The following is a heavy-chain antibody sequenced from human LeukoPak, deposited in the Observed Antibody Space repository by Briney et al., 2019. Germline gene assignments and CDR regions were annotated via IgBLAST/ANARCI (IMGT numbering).Heavy chain of an antibody. J-gene: IGHJ6*03. Sequence: PGGSLRLSCAASGSTFTIYAMSWVRQAPGKGLEWVSVISGSGGSTYYADSVKGRFTISRDNSKNTLYLQMDSLRAEDTAVYYCAKWDGDLYYYYYMDVWGKGTTVTVSS. V-gene: IGHV3-23*01. CDR2: ISGSGGST. CDR3: AKWDGDLYYYYYMDV. CDR1: GSTFTIYA. D-gene: IGHD4-17*01.